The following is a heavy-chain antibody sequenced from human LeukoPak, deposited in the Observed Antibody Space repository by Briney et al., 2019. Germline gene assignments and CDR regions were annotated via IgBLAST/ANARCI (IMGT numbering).Heavy chain of an antibody. J-gene: IGHJ4*02. V-gene: IGHV3-23*01. CDR1: GFTFSNYA. D-gene: IGHD3-22*01. CDR2: ISGGGGGTT. CDR3: AKDPSYE. Sequence: PGGSLRLSCAASGFTFSNYAMSWVRQAPGKGLEWVSGISGGGGGTTSCADSVKGRFTISRDNSKNTLFLQMNSLRADDTAVYYCAKDPSYEWGQGTLVTVSS.